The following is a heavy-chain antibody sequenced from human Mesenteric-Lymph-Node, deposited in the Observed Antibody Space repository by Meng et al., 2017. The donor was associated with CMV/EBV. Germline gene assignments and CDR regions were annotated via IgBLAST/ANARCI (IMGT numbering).Heavy chain of an antibody. V-gene: IGHV3-74*01. CDR1: GFTFSSYW. CDR2: INGDGSDT. CDR3: AWIASGGY. J-gene: IGHJ4*02. D-gene: IGHD2-15*01. Sequence: GESLKISCAASGFTFSSYWMHWVRQAPGKGLVWVSRINGDGSDTTYADSVKGRFTISRDNAKNTLYLQMNSLRAEDTAVYYCAWIASGGYWGQGTLVTV.